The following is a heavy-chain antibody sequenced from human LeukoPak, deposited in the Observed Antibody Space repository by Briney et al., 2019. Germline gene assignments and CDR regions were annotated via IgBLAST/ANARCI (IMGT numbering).Heavy chain of an antibody. CDR3: ARGITMVRGVNPFDY. CDR1: GFTFSSYW. CDR2: IKQDGSEK. D-gene: IGHD3-10*01. Sequence: QSGGSLRLSCAASGFTFSSYWMSWVRQAPGKGLEWVANIKQDGSEKYYVDSVKGRFTISRDNAKNSLYLQMNSLRAEDTAVYYCARGITMVRGVNPFDYWGQGTLVTVSS. J-gene: IGHJ4*02. V-gene: IGHV3-7*01.